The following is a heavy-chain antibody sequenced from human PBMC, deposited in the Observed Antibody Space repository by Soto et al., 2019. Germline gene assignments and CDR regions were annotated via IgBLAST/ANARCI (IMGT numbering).Heavy chain of an antibody. D-gene: IGHD3-22*01. CDR3: GKFRIDYDSGSSIDN. J-gene: IGHJ4*02. CDR1: GFTFSRYG. Sequence: GGSLRLSCAASGFTFSRYGMTWVRRAPGKGLEWVSVISGSEDKTYYADSVKGRFTISRDISKSTLYLQMNNLRAEDTAVYFCGKFRIDYDSGSSIDNWGQGIQVTVS. CDR2: ISGSEDKT. V-gene: IGHV3-23*01.